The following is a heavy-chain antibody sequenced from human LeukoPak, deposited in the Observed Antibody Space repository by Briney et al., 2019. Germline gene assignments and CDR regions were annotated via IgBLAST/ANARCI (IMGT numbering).Heavy chain of an antibody. CDR2: ISYSGGT. D-gene: IGHD3-10*01. CDR3: ARARESDQ. V-gene: IGHV4-59*01. J-gene: IGHJ4*02. CDR1: GGSISTFY. Sequence: PSETLSLTCTASGGSISTFYWSWIRPPPGKGRWWIGYISYSGGTNYNPSLKSRVRISVDTSKNQFSLKLKSVTAADTAVYYCARARESDQWGQGTLVTVSS.